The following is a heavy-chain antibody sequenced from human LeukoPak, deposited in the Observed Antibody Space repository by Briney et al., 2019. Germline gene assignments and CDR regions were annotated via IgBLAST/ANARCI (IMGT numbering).Heavy chain of an antibody. CDR3: ATETIGRHYDY. Sequence: GGSLRLSCAASGFTFSSCGFICVRQAPGKGLEWVSSIGPTGTDRYYADSVRGRFTISRDNAKNSMYLQMDSLRDEDTAVYYCATETIGRHYDYWGKGTLLTVSS. V-gene: IGHV3-21*01. J-gene: IGHJ4*02. CDR2: IGPTGTDR. CDR1: GFTFSSCG. D-gene: IGHD1-14*01.